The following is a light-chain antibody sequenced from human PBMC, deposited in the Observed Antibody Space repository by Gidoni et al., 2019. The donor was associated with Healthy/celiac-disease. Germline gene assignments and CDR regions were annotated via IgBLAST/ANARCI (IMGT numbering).Light chain of an antibody. CDR2: KAS. J-gene: IGKJ1*01. CDR3: QQYNSYSPWT. V-gene: IGKV1-5*03. CDR1: QSISSW. Sequence: DIQMTQSPSTLSASVEDRVTITCRASQSISSWLAWYQQKQGKAPKLLIYKASSLERGVPPRFSGSGSGTEFTLPIISLQPDDFATYYCQQYNSYSPWTFGQGTKVEIK.